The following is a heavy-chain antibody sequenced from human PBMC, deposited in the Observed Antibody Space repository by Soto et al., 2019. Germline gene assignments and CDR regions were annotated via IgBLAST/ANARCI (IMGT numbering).Heavy chain of an antibody. CDR2: ISYDGSNK. CDR1: GFTFSSYA. V-gene: IGHV3-30*14. J-gene: IGHJ4*02. CDR3: ARERLDDCGDYYFDY. D-gene: IGHD4-17*01. Sequence: QVQLVESGGGVVQPGRSLRLSCAASGFTFSSYAMHWVRQAPGKGLEWVAVISYDGSNKYYADSVKGRFTISRDNSKNTLYLKMNSLRAEDTAVYYCARERLDDCGDYYFDYWGQGTLVTVSS.